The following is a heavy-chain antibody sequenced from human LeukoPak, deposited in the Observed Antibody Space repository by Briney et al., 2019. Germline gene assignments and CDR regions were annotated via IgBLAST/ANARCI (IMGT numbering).Heavy chain of an antibody. CDR3: AKDHCSSTSCYKVMGYYYYYMDV. CDR1: GFTFSSYD. CDR2: IGTAGDT. V-gene: IGHV3-13*01. Sequence: PGGSLRLSCAASGFTFSSYDMHWVRQATGKGLEWVSAIGTAGDTYYPGSVKGRFTISRENAKNSLYLQMNSLRAGDTAVYYCAKDHCSSTSCYKVMGYYYYYMDVWGKGTTVTVSS. J-gene: IGHJ6*03. D-gene: IGHD2-2*02.